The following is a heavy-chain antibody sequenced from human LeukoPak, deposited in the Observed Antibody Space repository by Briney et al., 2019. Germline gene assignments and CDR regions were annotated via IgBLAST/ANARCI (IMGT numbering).Heavy chain of an antibody. CDR2: ISYSGST. CDR3: ARVADYTVVQLNDAFDI. CDR1: GGSISSYY. J-gene: IGHJ3*02. Sequence: RSSETLSLTCTVSGGSISSYYWSWIRQPPGEGLEWIGCISYSGSTNYNPSLKSRVTISVDTSNNQSSLKLSSVTAADTAVYYCARVADYTVVQLNDAFDIWGQGTMVTVSS. D-gene: IGHD4-23*01. V-gene: IGHV4-59*01.